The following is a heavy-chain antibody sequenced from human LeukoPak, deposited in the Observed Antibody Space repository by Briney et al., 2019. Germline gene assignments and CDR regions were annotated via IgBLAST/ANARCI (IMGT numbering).Heavy chain of an antibody. CDR3: AREDSSGYIFDY. V-gene: IGHV4-34*01. D-gene: IGHD3-22*01. J-gene: IGHJ4*02. CDR1: GGSFSDYY. Sequence: SETLSLTCAVYGGSFSDYYWSWIRQPPGKGLEWIGEINHSGSTNYNPSLKSRVTISVDTSKNQFSLKLSSVTAADTAVYYCAREDSSGYIFDYWGQGTLVTVSS. CDR2: INHSGST.